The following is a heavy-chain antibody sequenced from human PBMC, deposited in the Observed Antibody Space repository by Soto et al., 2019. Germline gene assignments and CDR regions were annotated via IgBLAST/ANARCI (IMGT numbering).Heavy chain of an antibody. V-gene: IGHV4-39*07. CDR1: GGSISSSSYY. CDR3: ASWISWTTERCDPHAF. Sequence: SETLSLTCTVSGGSISSSSYYWGWIRQPPGKGLEWIGSIYYSGSTYYNPSLKSRVTISVDTSKNQFSLKLSSVTAADTAVYYCASWISWTTERCDPHAFWAQGTTDIGSS. D-gene: IGHD4-17*01. CDR2: IYYSGST. J-gene: IGHJ3*01.